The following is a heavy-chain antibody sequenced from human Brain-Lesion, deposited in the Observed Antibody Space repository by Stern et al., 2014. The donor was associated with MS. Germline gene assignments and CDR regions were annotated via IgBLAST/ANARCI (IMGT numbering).Heavy chain of an antibody. D-gene: IGHD1-14*01. CDR2: ICWNSGSV. CDR3: ARDITGSSAYFAY. V-gene: IGHV3-9*01. Sequence: EVQLVESGGDLVQPGRSLRLSCAAFGFTFDDYAMHWVRQAPGKGLEWVAGICWNSGSVGFAGSVKGRFTTSRDNAYSSLYLQMNRLRPEDTALYYCARDITGSSAYFAYWGQGTLVTVSS. J-gene: IGHJ4*02. CDR1: GFTFDDYA.